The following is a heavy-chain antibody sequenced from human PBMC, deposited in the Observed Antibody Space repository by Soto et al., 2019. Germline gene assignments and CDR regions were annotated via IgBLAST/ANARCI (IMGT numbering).Heavy chain of an antibody. V-gene: IGHV5-51*01. CDR2: IYPGDSDT. J-gene: IGHJ6*02. D-gene: IGHD3-9*01. Sequence: GESLKISCKGSGYSFTSYWIGWVRQMPGKGLEWMGIIYPGDSDTRYSPSFQGQVTISADKSISTAYLQWNSLKASDTAMYYCARLRFYVILTVYQKYYYYYGMDVWGQGTTVTVSS. CDR1: GYSFTSYW. CDR3: ARLRFYVILTVYQKYYYYYGMDV.